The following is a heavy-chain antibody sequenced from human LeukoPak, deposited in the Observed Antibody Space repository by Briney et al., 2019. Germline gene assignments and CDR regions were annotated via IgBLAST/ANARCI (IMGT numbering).Heavy chain of an antibody. Sequence: ASVKVSCKASRYTFTDYYIHWVRQAPGQGLEWMGWINPNNSGTNYAQKLQGRVTMTRDTSISTAYVELSSLRSDDTAVYYCARRFCFSSSCYTVSFDPWGQGTLVTVSS. CDR3: ARRFCFSSSCYTVSFDP. V-gene: IGHV1-2*02. D-gene: IGHD2-2*02. CDR1: RYTFTDYY. J-gene: IGHJ5*02. CDR2: INPNNSGT.